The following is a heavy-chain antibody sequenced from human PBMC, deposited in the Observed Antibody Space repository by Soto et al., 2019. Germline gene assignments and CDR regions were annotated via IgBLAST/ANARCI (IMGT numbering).Heavy chain of an antibody. CDR1: GYTFTSYY. D-gene: IGHD5-18*01. J-gene: IGHJ4*02. CDR3: ARDPNVDTAMVYFDY. V-gene: IGHV1-46*03. Sequence: ASVKVSCKASGYTFTSYYMHWVRQAPGQGLEWMGIINPSGGSTSYAQKFQGRVTMTRDTSTSTVYMELSSLRSEDTAVYYCARDPNVDTAMVYFDYWGKGTLVTVSS. CDR2: INPSGGST.